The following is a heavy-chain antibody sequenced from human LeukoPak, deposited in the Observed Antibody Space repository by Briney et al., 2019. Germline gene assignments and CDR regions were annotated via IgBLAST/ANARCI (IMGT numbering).Heavy chain of an antibody. CDR3: ARASGPFDF. Sequence: GGSLRLSCAASGFAFSIYGMHWVRQAPGKGLEWVAVIFSDGYTKYYADSVKDRFTISRDDSRNTLYLHMNSLIPGDTGVYYCARASGPFDFWGQGALLTVSS. CDR2: IFSDGYTK. D-gene: IGHD3-10*01. J-gene: IGHJ4*02. V-gene: IGHV3-33*01. CDR1: GFAFSIYG.